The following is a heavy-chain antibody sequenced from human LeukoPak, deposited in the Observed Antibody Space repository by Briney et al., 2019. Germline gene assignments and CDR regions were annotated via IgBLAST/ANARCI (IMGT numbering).Heavy chain of an antibody. CDR1: GFTVSNNY. Sequence: GGSLRLSCVASGFTVSNNYISWVRQAPGKGLEWVSVIYTGGTTYYADSVKVRFTISRDTSKNTLYLQMNSLRAEDTAVYYCARDKSWNYLGYWGQGTLVTVSS. CDR3: ARDKSWNYLGY. J-gene: IGHJ4*02. CDR2: IYTGGTT. V-gene: IGHV3-53*01. D-gene: IGHD1-7*01.